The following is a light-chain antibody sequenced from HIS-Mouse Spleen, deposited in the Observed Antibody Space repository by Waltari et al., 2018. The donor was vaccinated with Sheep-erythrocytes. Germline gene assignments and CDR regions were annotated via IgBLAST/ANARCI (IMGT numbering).Light chain of an antibody. CDR1: SSDVGGYNY. J-gene: IGLJ1*01. CDR3: CSYAGSYNHV. Sequence: QSALTQPRSVSGSPGQSVTISCTGTSSDVGGYNYVSGYQQHPGKAPKLMIYDFSKRPSGXPDRFSGSKSGDTASLTISGLQAEDEADYYCCSYAGSYNHVFATGTKVTVL. V-gene: IGLV2-11*01. CDR2: DFS.